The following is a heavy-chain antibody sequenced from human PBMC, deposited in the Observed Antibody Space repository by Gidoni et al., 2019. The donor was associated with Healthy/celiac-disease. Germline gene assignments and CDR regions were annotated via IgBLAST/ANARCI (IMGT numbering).Heavy chain of an antibody. J-gene: IGHJ3*02. CDR3: ASYDSSGYYWGAFDI. V-gene: IGHV5-51*03. CDR1: GHSFTSYW. D-gene: IGHD3-22*01. CDR2: IYPGDSDT. Sequence: EVQLAQSGAEVNKPGESLKISCKGSGHSFTSYWIGWVRQMPGKGLEWMGIIYPGDSDTRYSPSFQGQVTISADKSISTAYLQWSSLKASDTAMYYCASYDSSGYYWGAFDIWGQGTMVTVSS.